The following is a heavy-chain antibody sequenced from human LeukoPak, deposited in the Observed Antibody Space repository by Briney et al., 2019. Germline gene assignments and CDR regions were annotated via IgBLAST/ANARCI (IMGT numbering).Heavy chain of an antibody. CDR2: INSDGGTT. CDR3: AELGITMIGGV. D-gene: IGHD3-22*01. Sequence: GGSLRLSCGASGFTFGTYWMHWVRQAPGKGLVWVSGINSDGGTTTYADSVKGRFTISRDNAKNSLYLQMNSLRAEDTAVYYCAELGITMIGGVWGKGTTVTISS. V-gene: IGHV3-74*01. CDR1: GFTFGTYW. J-gene: IGHJ6*04.